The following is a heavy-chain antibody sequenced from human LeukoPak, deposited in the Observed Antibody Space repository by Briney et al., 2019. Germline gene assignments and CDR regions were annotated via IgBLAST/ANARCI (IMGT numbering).Heavy chain of an antibody. CDR1: GGSISSSNW. V-gene: IGHV4-4*02. CDR3: ATSRIQLWLDFDY. J-gene: IGHJ4*02. CDR2: IYHSGST. Sequence: SETLSLTCAVSGGSISSSNWWSWVRQPPGKGLEWIGEIYHSGSTNYNPSLKSRVTISVDKSKNQFSLKLSSVTAADTAVYYCATSRIQLWLDFDYWGQGTLVTVSS. D-gene: IGHD5-18*01.